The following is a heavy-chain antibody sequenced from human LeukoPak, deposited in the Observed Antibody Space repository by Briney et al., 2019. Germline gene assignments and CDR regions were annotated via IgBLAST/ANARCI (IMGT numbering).Heavy chain of an antibody. CDR3: ARAPYSGSPNHLNAFDI. CDR1: GYTFTSYG. J-gene: IGHJ3*02. Sequence: ASVKVSCKASGYTFTSYGISWVRQAPGQGLEWMGWISAYNGNTNYAQKFQGRVTITADESTSTAYMELSSLRSEDTAVYYCARAPYSGSPNHLNAFDIWGQGTMVTVSS. D-gene: IGHD1-26*01. CDR2: ISAYNGNT. V-gene: IGHV1-18*01.